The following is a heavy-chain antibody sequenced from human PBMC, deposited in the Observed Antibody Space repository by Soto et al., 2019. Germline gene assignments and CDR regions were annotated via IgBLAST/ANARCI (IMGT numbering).Heavy chain of an antibody. V-gene: IGHV4-34*01. D-gene: IGHD2-15*01. Sequence: PSETLSLTCAVYGGSFSGYYWSWIRQPPGKGLEWIGEINHSGSTNYNPSLKSRVTIPVDTSKNQFSLKLSSVTAADTAVYYCARELGYCSGGSCFRYYYYGMDVWGQGTTVTVSS. J-gene: IGHJ6*02. CDR1: GGSFSGYY. CDR3: ARELGYCSGGSCFRYYYYGMDV. CDR2: INHSGST.